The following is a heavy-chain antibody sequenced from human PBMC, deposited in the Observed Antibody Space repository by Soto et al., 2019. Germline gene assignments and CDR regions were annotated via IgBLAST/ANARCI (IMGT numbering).Heavy chain of an antibody. D-gene: IGHD3-10*01. Sequence: SETLSLTCTVSGGSISSGGYYWSWIRQHPGKDMERIGYIYYSGSTYYNPSLKSRFTISVDTSKNQFSLKLSSVTAADTALYYCARGRFITMVRGVWFDPWGQGTLVTVSS. V-gene: IGHV4-31*03. CDR2: IYYSGST. J-gene: IGHJ5*02. CDR3: ARGRFITMVRGVWFDP. CDR1: GGSISSGGYY.